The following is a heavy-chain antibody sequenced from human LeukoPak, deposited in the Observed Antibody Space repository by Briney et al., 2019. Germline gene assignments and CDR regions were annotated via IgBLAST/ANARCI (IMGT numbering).Heavy chain of an antibody. D-gene: IGHD6-13*01. CDR1: GFTFSDYY. J-gene: IGHJ4*02. CDR3: ARDRAPLSSWYLGGDY. CDR2: ISSSGSTI. V-gene: IGHV3-11*01. Sequence: PGGSLRLSCAASGFTFSDYYMSWIRQAPGKGLEWVSYISSSGSTIYYADSVKGRFTISRDNAKNSLYLQMNSLRAEDTAVYYCARDRAPLSSWYLGGDYWGQGTLVTASS.